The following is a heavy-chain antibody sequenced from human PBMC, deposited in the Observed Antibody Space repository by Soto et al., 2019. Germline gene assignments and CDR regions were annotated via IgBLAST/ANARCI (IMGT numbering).Heavy chain of an antibody. J-gene: IGHJ6*02. CDR3: ARWGPGDGYDFWGDYHQGQAV. V-gene: IGHV1-58*01. CDR1: GFTFTSSA. CDR2: IVVGSGNT. D-gene: IGHD3-3*01. Sequence: SVKVSCKASGFTFTSSAVQWVRQARGQRLEWIGWIVVGSGNTNYAQKFQERVTITRDMSTSTAYMELSSLRSEDTAVYYCARWGPGDGYDFWGDYHQGQAVRGQGSSDPVS.